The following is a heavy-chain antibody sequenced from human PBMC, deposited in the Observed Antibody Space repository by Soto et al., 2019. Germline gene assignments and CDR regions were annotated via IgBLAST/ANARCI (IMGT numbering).Heavy chain of an antibody. V-gene: IGHV4-31*03. CDR1: GGSISSGGYY. CDR3: ARVRYYDILTGYYLDY. CDR2: IYYSGST. D-gene: IGHD3-9*01. Sequence: SETLSLTCTVSGGSISSGGYYWSWIRQHPGKGLEWIGYIYYSGSTYYNPSLKSRVTISVDTSKNQFSLKLSSVTAADTAVYYCARVRYYDILTGYYLDYWAQGTLVTVSS. J-gene: IGHJ4*02.